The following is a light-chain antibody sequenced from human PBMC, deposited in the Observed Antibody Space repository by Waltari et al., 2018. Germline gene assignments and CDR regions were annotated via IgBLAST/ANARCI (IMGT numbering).Light chain of an antibody. CDR2: RVS. CDR1: QSLVHRDGNTH. Sequence: DVVMTQSPLSLPVTLGQPASIPCKSSQSLVHRDGNTHLNWFQQRPGQSPRRLIYRVSNRDFGVPDRFSGSGSDTDFTLKISRVEAGDVGVYDCMQGTHWPYTFGQGTKLDIK. V-gene: IGKV2-30*02. CDR3: MQGTHWPYT. J-gene: IGKJ2*01.